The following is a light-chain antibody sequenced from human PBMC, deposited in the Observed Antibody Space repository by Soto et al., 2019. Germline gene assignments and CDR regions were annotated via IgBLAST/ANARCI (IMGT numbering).Light chain of an antibody. CDR1: QSVSSTY. Sequence: EIVLKQSPGSLSLSPGQRATLSYRASQSVSSTYLAWYQQKPGQAPRLLIYGASNRATGIPERFSGSGSGTDFTLTISRLEPEEFAVYDCQQYGSSPWTVGPGTKVAIK. CDR2: GAS. CDR3: QQYGSSPWT. J-gene: IGKJ1*01. V-gene: IGKV3-20*01.